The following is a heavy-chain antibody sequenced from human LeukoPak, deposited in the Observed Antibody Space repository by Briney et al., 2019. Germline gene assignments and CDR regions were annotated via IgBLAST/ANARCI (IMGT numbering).Heavy chain of an antibody. J-gene: IGHJ4*02. CDR1: GYTFTGYY. CDR2: TNPNSGGT. V-gene: IGHV1-2*02. Sequence: GASVKVSCKASGYTFTGYYMHWVRQAPGQGLEWMGWTNPNSGGTNYAQKFQGRVTMTRDTSISTAYMELSRLRSDDTAVYYCARDQGSSWQREYYFDYWGQGTLVTVSS. D-gene: IGHD6-13*01. CDR3: ARDQGSSWQREYYFDY.